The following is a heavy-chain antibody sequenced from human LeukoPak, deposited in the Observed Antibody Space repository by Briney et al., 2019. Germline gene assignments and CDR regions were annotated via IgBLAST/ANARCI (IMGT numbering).Heavy chain of an antibody. V-gene: IGHV3-23*01. CDR3: AKDWMELPTHFDY. CDR2: ISGSGAGT. D-gene: IGHD1-26*01. CDR1: GFTFSTFDTFG. J-gene: IGHJ4*02. Sequence: GGSLRLSCVASGFTFSTFDTFGMSWVRQAPGKGLEWVSGISGSGAGTYYADSVKGRFTISRDNSKNTLYLQMNSLRAEDTAVYYCAKDWMELPTHFDYWGQGTLVTVSS.